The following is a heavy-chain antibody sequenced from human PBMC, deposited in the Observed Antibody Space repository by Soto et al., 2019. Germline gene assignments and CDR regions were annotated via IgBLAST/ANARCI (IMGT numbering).Heavy chain of an antibody. Sequence: ASVKVSCKASGNTFTSYAVHWVRQAPGQRLEWMGWINAGNGNTKYSQKFQGRVAITRDTSASTVYMEVSSLISEDTAVYYCAKYWNPNIAVAGLFDSRGQGALVTVSS. J-gene: IGHJ4*02. CDR1: GNTFTSYA. D-gene: IGHD6-19*01. CDR2: INAGNGNT. CDR3: AKYWNPNIAVAGLFDS. V-gene: IGHV1-3*01.